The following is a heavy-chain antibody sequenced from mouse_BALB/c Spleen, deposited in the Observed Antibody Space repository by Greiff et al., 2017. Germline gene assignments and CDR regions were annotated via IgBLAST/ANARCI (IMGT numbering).Heavy chain of an antibody. Sequence: QVQLQQSGAELVRSGASVKMSCKASGYTFTSYNMYWVKQTPGQGLEWIGYIYPGNGGTNYNQKFKGKATLTADTSSSTAYMQISSLTSEDSAVYFCARETYYAMDYWGQGTSVTVSS. V-gene: IGHV1-12*01. CDR2: IYPGNGGT. CDR1: GYTFTSYN. CDR3: ARETYYAMDY. J-gene: IGHJ4*01.